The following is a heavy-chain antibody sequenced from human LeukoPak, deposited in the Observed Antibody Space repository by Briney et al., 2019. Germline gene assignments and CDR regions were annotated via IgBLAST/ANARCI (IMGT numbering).Heavy chain of an antibody. CDR2: ISGSGGST. V-gene: IGHV3-23*01. CDR3: AKTIPSGSYYHEGGYYFDY. D-gene: IGHD1-26*01. CDR1: GFTFSSYG. Sequence: GGSLRLSCAASGFTFSSYGMSWVRQAPGKGLEWVSAISGSGGSTYSADSVKGRFTISRDNSKNTLYLQMNSLRAEDTAVYYCAKTIPSGSYYHEGGYYFDYWGQGTLVTVSS. J-gene: IGHJ4*02.